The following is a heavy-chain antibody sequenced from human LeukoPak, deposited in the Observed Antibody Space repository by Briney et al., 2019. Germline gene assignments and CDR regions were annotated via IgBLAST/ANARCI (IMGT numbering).Heavy chain of an antibody. CDR1: GFTFSTYA. Sequence: PGGSLRLSCAASGFTFSTYAMSWVRQAPGKGLEWVSAISGSGGSTYYADYVKGRFTISRDNSMNTLYLQMNSLRAEDTAVYYCAKVPRGHYFDYWGQGTLVTVSS. V-gene: IGHV3-23*01. D-gene: IGHD3-10*01. J-gene: IGHJ4*02. CDR2: ISGSGGST. CDR3: AKVPRGHYFDY.